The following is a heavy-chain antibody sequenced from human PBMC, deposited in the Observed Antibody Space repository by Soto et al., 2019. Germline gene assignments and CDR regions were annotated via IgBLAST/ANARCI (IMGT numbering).Heavy chain of an antibody. CDR2: ISAYTGNT. CDR3: ARVNTGVYWSAGSCYSDNWFGP. CDR1: GYTFTSYG. J-gene: IGHJ5*02. V-gene: IGHV1-18*01. Sequence: ASVKVSCKASGYTFTSYGISWVRQAPGQGLEWMGWISAYTGNTNYSQKLQGRGTMTTDSSTSTACMELRSLRSDGTAVYYCARVNTGVYWSAGSCYSDNWFGPWGQGTRVTVSS. D-gene: IGHD2-15*01.